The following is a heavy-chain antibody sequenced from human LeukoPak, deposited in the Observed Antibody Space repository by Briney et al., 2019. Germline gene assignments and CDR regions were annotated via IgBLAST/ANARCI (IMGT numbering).Heavy chain of an antibody. CDR1: GGSISSSSYY. CDR3: ARERDSSDWASDY. Sequence: SETLSLTCTVSGGSISSSSYYWGWIRQPPGKGLEWIGTIYYSGSTYYNPSLKSRVTITVDTSKNQFSLKLSSVTAADTAVYYCARERDSSDWASDYWGQGTLVTVSS. V-gene: IGHV4-39*07. D-gene: IGHD3-22*01. J-gene: IGHJ4*02. CDR2: IYYSGST.